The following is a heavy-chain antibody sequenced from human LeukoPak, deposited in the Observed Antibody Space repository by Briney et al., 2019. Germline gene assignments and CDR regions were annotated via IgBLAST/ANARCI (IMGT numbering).Heavy chain of an antibody. V-gene: IGHV3-49*03. Sequence: GGSLRLSCTASGFTFGDYALSWFRQPPGKGLEWIGFIRSKTYAGTTEYAASVKGRFTISRDESKSIAYLQMNGLKTEDTAVYYCTRDSPDILTGFSDYWGQGILVTVSS. J-gene: IGHJ4*02. D-gene: IGHD3-9*01. CDR3: TRDSPDILTGFSDY. CDR2: IRSKTYAGTT. CDR1: GFTFGDYA.